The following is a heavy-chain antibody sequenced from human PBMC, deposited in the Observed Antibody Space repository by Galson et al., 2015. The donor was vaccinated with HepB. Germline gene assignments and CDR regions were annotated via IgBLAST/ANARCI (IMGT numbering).Heavy chain of an antibody. J-gene: IGHJ6*02. CDR2: IHSGGNT. Sequence: SLRLSCAASGFSVSSNFMTWVRQPPVKGLEWVSVIHSGGNTYYADSVKGRFTISRDNAKNTVYLQMNSLRTDDTAVYYCARASHIAAGLGVWGQGTTVTVSS. CDR1: GFSVSSNF. V-gene: IGHV3-53*01. CDR3: ARASHIAAGLGV. D-gene: IGHD6-25*01.